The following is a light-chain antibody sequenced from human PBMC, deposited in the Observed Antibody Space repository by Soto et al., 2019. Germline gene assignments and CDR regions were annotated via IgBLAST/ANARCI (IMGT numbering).Light chain of an antibody. CDR3: QQRSNWPPEVT. V-gene: IGKV3-11*01. Sequence: EIVLTQSPDPLSLSPGDRATLSCRARQSVRSSLAWYQQKPGQAPRLLIYDASNRATCIPARFSGSGSGTDFTLNISSLEPEDFAVYYCQQRSNWPPEVTFGPGTKVDIK. CDR2: DAS. CDR1: QSVRSS. J-gene: IGKJ3*01.